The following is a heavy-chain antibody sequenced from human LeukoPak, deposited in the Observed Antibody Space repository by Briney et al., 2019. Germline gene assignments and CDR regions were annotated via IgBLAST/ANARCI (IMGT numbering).Heavy chain of an antibody. J-gene: IGHJ3*02. V-gene: IGHV3-9*01. CDR1: GFTFDDYA. CDR2: ISWNSGSI. Sequence: GGSLRLSCAASGFTFDDYAMHWVRQAPGKGLEWVSGISWNSGSIGYADSVKGRFTISRDNAKNSLYLQMNSLRAEDTALYYCAKDFLSFLASSWFGIASDAFDIWGQGTMVTVSS. CDR3: AKDFLSFLASSWFGIASDAFDI. D-gene: IGHD6-13*01.